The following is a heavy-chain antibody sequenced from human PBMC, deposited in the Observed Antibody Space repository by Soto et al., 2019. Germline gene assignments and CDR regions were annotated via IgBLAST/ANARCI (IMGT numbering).Heavy chain of an antibody. D-gene: IGHD7-27*01. Sequence: QVQLVQSGAEVKKPGASGKLSCKASGYTVTNFGISWVRQAPGQGLEWMEGIRAYNVNTNYAQNFQGRVTMTTDTPTNTAYMKLRSLRSNDTAVYYCARVGTPIDYWGAGTLVPVS. CDR2: IRAYNVNT. CDR3: ARVGTPIDY. J-gene: IGHJ4*02. CDR1: GYTVTNFG. V-gene: IGHV1-18*01.